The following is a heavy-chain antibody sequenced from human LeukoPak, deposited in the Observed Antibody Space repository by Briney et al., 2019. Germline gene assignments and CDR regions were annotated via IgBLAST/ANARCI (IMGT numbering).Heavy chain of an antibody. CDR3: ARLLVRGGRPFDY. CDR2: IYYSGST. Sequence: SETLSLTCTVSGGSISSSSYYWGWLRQPPGKGLEWIGRIYYSGSTYYNPSLKSRVTISVDTSKNQFSLKLSSVTAADTAVYYCARLLVRGGRPFDYWGQGTLVTVSS. CDR1: GGSISSSSYY. J-gene: IGHJ4*02. D-gene: IGHD3-10*01. V-gene: IGHV4-39*01.